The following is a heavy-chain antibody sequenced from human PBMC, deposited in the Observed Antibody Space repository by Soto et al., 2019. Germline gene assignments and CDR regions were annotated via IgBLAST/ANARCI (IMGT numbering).Heavy chain of an antibody. CDR1: GYTFTNFG. Sequence: QVQLVQSGAEVKKPGASVKVSCKASGYTFTNFGISWVRQAPGQGLEWMGWISAYNGNTNYAQNXKXXXTXXTDTATSKTYMELRSLSSDDTDVYYWARGGTPIDYWGQGTLVTVSS. J-gene: IGHJ4*02. V-gene: IGHV1-18*01. D-gene: IGHD3-16*01. CDR3: ARGGTPIDY. CDR2: ISAYNGNT.